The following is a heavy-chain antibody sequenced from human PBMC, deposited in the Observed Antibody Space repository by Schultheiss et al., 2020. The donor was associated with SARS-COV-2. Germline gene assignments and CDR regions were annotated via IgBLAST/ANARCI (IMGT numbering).Heavy chain of an antibody. D-gene: IGHD4-17*01. J-gene: IGHJ6*02. CDR3: ARVPGGDYGPYYYNMDV. V-gene: IGHV4-4*07. CDR2: ISTSGTT. Sequence: SETLSLTCTVSGGSISSYYWSWIRQPAGKGLEWIGHISTSGTTNYNPSLKSRVTISVDTSRNQFSLKLSSVTAADTAVYYCARVPGGDYGPYYYNMDVWGQGTTVTVSS. CDR1: GGSISSYY.